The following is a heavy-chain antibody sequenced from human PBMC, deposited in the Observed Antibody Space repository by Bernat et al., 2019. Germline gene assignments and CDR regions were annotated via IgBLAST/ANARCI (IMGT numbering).Heavy chain of an antibody. D-gene: IGHD2-2*01. CDR2: ITPIFGTS. CDR1: GGTFSRYT. V-gene: IGHV1-69*01. J-gene: IGHJ4*02. Sequence: QVQLVQSGAEVKKPGSSVKVSCKVSGGTFSRYTVSWVRQAPGQGLEWMGGITPIFGTSNSAQKFQGRVTITADESTSAAYMAQSSLRYEDTAVYYCVRGSSDCSSSSCPYDYWGQGTLVTVSS. CDR3: VRGSSDCSSSSCPYDY.